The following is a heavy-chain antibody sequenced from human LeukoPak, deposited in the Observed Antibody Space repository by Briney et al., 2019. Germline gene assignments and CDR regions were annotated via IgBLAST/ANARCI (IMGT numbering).Heavy chain of an antibody. Sequence: PSQTLSLTCTVSGGSISSGGYYWSWIRQPPGKGLEWIGYIYHSGSTYYNPSLKSRVTISVDRSKNQFSLKLSSVTAADTAVYYCAREGKDYTNYPFDPWGQGTLVTVSS. CDR1: GGSISSGGYY. J-gene: IGHJ5*02. CDR3: AREGKDYTNYPFDP. D-gene: IGHD4-11*01. V-gene: IGHV4-30-2*01. CDR2: IYHSGST.